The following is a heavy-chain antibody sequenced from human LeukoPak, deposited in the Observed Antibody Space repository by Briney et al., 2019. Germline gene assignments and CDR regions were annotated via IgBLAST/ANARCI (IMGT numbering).Heavy chain of an antibody. CDR2: ISSSSSTI. Sequence: GGSLRLSCAASGFTFSSYSMNWVRQAPGKGLEWVSYISSSSSTIYYADSVKGRFTISRDNAKNSLYLQMNSLRAEDTAVYYCAREPLRGYSGYDPFDYWGQGTLVTVSS. D-gene: IGHD5-12*01. CDR1: GFTFSSYS. J-gene: IGHJ4*02. V-gene: IGHV3-48*01. CDR3: AREPLRGYSGYDPFDY.